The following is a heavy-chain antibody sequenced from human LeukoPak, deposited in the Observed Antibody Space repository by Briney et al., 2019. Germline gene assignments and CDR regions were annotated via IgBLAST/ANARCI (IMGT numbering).Heavy chain of an antibody. J-gene: IGHJ5*02. V-gene: IGHV1-46*01. Sequence: ASVKVSCKASGYTFTSYDINWVRQAPGQGLEWMGLINPTGGSTGYAQKFQGRVTMTRDMSTSTDYMELSSLRSDDTAVYFCARDNSVGDYAWWFDPWGQGTLVTVSS. CDR1: GYTFTSYD. D-gene: IGHD1-26*01. CDR2: INPTGGST. CDR3: ARDNSVGDYAWWFDP.